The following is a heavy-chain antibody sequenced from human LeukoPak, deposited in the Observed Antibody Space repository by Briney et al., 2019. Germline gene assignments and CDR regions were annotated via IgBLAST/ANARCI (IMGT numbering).Heavy chain of an antibody. J-gene: IGHJ4*02. V-gene: IGHV3-74*01. D-gene: IGHD3-10*01. Sequence: PGGSLRLSCAASGFTFSNYWMHWVRQAPGKGLVWVSRINTDGCTTTYADSVKGRFTISRDNAKNTLYLQMNSLRAEDTAVYYCARAADYYASGIFYWGQGTLVTGSS. CDR1: GFTFSNYW. CDR2: INTDGCTT. CDR3: ARAADYYASGIFY.